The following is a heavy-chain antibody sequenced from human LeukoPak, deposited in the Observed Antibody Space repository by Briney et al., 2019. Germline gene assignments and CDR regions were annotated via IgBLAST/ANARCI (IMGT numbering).Heavy chain of an antibody. CDR1: GYTFTSYY. V-gene: IGHV1-46*01. Sequence: ASVKVSCKASGYTFTSYYMHWVRQAPGQGLEWMGIINPSGGSTSYTQKFQGRVTMTRDMSTSTAYMELRSLRSDDTAVYYCARHYYDFWSGYYRGYYYYYMDVWGKGTTVTVSS. D-gene: IGHD3-3*01. CDR2: INPSGGST. J-gene: IGHJ6*03. CDR3: ARHYYDFWSGYYRGYYYYYMDV.